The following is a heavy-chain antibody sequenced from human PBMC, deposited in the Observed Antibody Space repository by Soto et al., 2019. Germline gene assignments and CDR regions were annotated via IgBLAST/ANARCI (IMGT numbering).Heavy chain of an antibody. Sequence: QVQLVQSGAEVKKPGSSVKVSCKASGGTFSSYTISWVRQAPGQGLEWMGGIIPIFGAVKYAQKFQDRLTVTADESTSTGYMELSSLSPEDTAVYYCAQDANGNSLAYGGQGALVIVSS. CDR2: IIPIFGAV. D-gene: IGHD1-7*01. J-gene: IGHJ4*02. CDR1: GGTFSSYT. CDR3: AQDANGNSLAY. V-gene: IGHV1-69*01.